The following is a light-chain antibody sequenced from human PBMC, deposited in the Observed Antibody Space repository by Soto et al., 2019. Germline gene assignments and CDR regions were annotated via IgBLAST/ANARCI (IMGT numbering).Light chain of an antibody. CDR1: QHISNY. CDR2: SAS. CDR3: QQSYSTPT. Sequence: DIQMTQSPSSLSASIGDRVTITCRANQHISNYVNWYQQRPGKAPRVLIFSASTLQSGVPSRFSGSGSGTDFTLTISSLQTEDVAVYYCQQSYSTPTFGGGTKVEIK. J-gene: IGKJ4*01. V-gene: IGKV1-39*01.